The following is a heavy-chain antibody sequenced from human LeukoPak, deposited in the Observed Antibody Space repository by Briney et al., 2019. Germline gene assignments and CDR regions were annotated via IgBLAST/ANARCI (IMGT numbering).Heavy chain of an antibody. CDR1: GFTFSSYA. J-gene: IGHJ4*02. CDR2: VSVSGGGT. CDR3: AKDRVGVSTVDY. Sequence: GGSLRLSCAASGFTFSSYALSWVRQAPGKGLEWVSSVSVSGGGTYYADSVKGWFTISRDNSKNTLYLQMNSLRAEDTAVYYCAKDRVGVSTVDYWGQGTLVTVSS. D-gene: IGHD1-26*01. V-gene: IGHV3-23*01.